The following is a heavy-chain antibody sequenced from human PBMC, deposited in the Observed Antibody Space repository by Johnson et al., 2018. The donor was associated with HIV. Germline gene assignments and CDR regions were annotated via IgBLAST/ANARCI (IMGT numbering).Heavy chain of an antibody. CDR2: TPGGDGGT. D-gene: IGHD6-13*01. CDR3: ARDGHSSTPRCAFDI. J-gene: IGHJ3*02. Sequence: VQLVESGGGLVQPGGSLRVSCAASGFKYAASGLAFSNYAVKWVSHTPGGDGGTSFADSVRGRYIISRDNSKNTLYLQMNSLRAEDTAVYYCARDGHSSTPRCAFDIWGQGTMVTVSS. CDR1: GFKYAA. V-gene: IGHV3-23*04.